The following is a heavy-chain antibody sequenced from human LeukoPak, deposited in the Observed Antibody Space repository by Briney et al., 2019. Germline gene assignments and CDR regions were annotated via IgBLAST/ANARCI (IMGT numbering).Heavy chain of an antibody. D-gene: IGHD3-3*01. V-gene: IGHV5-51*01. J-gene: IGHJ6*03. Sequence: GESLKISCKGSGYSFTSYWIGWVRQMPGKGLEWMGIIYPGDSDTRYSPSFQGQVTISADKSISTAYLQWSSLKASDTAMYYCARQAMYEFWSAPEGYYYMDVWGKGTTVTVSS. CDR2: IYPGDSDT. CDR3: ARQAMYEFWSAPEGYYYMDV. CDR1: GYSFTSYW.